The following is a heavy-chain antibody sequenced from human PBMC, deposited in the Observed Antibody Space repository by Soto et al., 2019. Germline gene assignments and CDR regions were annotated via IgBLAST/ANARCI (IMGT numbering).Heavy chain of an antibody. Sequence: GGSLRLSCAASGFTFSSYDMHWVRQATGKGLEWVSAIGTAGDTYYPGSVKGRFTISRENAKNSLYLQMNSLRAEDTAVYYCARAIAVAPVCAFDIWGQGTMVTVSS. CDR3: ARAIAVAPVCAFDI. CDR2: IGTAGDT. V-gene: IGHV3-13*01. D-gene: IGHD6-19*01. J-gene: IGHJ3*02. CDR1: GFTFSSYD.